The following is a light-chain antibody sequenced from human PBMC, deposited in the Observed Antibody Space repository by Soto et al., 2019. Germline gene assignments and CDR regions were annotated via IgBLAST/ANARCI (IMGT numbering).Light chain of an antibody. CDR3: QQYKDWPT. V-gene: IGKV3-15*01. CDR1: QSISIN. J-gene: IGKJ5*01. Sequence: EIVMTQSPATLSVSPGERATLSCRASQSISINLAWYQQKPGQAPRLLVSGASTRATGIPARFSGSGSGTEFTLTISSLQSEDFAVYYCQQYKDWPTFGQGTRLEI. CDR2: GAS.